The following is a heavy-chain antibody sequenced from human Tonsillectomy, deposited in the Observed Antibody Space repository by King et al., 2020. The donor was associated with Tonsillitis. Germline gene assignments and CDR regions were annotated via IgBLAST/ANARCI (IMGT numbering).Heavy chain of an antibody. CDR3: ARDER. CDR2: ISQDGSEK. J-gene: IGHJ4*02. Sequence: VQLVESGGGLVQPGGSLRLSCAASGFTFSNYWMSWVCQAPGKGLEWVASISQDGSEKYYVDSVKGRFTISRDIAKNSLFLQMNSLRAEDTAVYYCARDERWGQGTLVTVSS. CDR1: GFTFSNYW. V-gene: IGHV3-7*03.